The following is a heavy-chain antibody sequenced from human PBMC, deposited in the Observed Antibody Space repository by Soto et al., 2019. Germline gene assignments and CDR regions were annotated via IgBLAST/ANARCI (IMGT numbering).Heavy chain of an antibody. CDR2: ISAYNGNT. V-gene: IGHV1-18*04. D-gene: IGHD3-3*01. CDR1: GYTFTSYG. CDR3: VRMVPNLLSIYDFWSGYYPMYYYYYGMDV. Sequence: GASVKVSCKASGYTFTSYGISWVRQAPGQGLEWMGWISAYNGNTNYAQKLQGRVTMTTDTSTSTAYMELRSLRSDDTAVYYCVRMVPNLLSIYDFWSGYYPMYYYYYGMDVWGQGTTVTVSS. J-gene: IGHJ6*02.